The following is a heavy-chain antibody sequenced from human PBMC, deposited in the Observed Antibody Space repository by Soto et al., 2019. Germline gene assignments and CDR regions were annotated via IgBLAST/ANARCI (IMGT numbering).Heavy chain of an antibody. V-gene: IGHV4-31*03. CDR1: GDSINSGGYY. CDR3: ARGRDLLTAYSLDY. J-gene: IGHJ4*02. CDR2: IYYSGSN. D-gene: IGHD3-9*01. Sequence: QVQLQESGPGLVKPSQTLSLTCTVSGDSINSGGYYWSWIRQQPGKELEWSGYIYYSGSNYYNPSLKSRLTKSIDASNNQFSLKLSSVTAADTAVYYCARGRDLLTAYSLDYLVQGTLVTVSS.